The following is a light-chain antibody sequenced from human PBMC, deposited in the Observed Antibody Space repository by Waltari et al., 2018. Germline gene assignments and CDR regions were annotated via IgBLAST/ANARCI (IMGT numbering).Light chain of an antibody. J-gene: IGLJ3*02. CDR3: QTWGTGTWV. CDR1: SGHSFYP. CDR2: VNNDGSP. V-gene: IGLV4-69*01. Sequence: QLVLTQSPSASASLGASFKLSCTLSSGHSFYPIAWHQQQPEKGPRFLMKVNNDGSPMKGEGFPDRFSGSSSGAERYRTISSLQSEDEADYYCQTWGTGTWVFGGGTKLTVL.